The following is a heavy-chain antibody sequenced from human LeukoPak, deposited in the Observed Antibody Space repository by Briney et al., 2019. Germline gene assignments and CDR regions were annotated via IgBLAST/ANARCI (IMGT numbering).Heavy chain of an antibody. Sequence: SETLSLTCTVSGGSISSSSYYWGWIRQPPGKGLEWIGSIYYSGSTYYNPSLKSRVTISVYTSKNQFSLKLSSVTAADTAVYYCARVVVGSSMGVWFDPWGQGTLVTVSS. CDR2: IYYSGST. J-gene: IGHJ5*02. CDR1: GGSISSSSYY. D-gene: IGHD1-26*01. CDR3: ARVVVGSSMGVWFDP. V-gene: IGHV4-39*07.